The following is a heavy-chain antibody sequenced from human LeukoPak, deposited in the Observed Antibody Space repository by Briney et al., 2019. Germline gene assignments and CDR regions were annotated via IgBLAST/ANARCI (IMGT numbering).Heavy chain of an antibody. Sequence: PGGSLRLSCAASGLIVSNNYVSWVRQAPGKGPEWVSVIYSGGSTYYADSVKGRFTISRDNSKNTLYLQMNSLRVEDTAVYYCARGGPEWPLDYWGQGTLVTVST. CDR1: GLIVSNNY. J-gene: IGHJ4*02. V-gene: IGHV3-66*01. CDR2: IYSGGST. D-gene: IGHD3-3*01. CDR3: ARGGPEWPLDY.